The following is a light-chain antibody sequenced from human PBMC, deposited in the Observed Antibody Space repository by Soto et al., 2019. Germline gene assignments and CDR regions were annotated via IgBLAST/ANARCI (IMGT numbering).Light chain of an antibody. J-gene: IGLJ1*01. Sequence: QAVVTQPPSVSGAPGQRVTISCTGSSSNIGAGYDVHWYQQLPGTAPKLLIYGNSNRPSGVPDRFSGSKSGTSASLAITGLQAEDEADYYCQSYDSSLSGFYVFGTGTKLNVL. CDR1: SSNIGAGYD. CDR3: QSYDSSLSGFYV. CDR2: GNS. V-gene: IGLV1-40*01.